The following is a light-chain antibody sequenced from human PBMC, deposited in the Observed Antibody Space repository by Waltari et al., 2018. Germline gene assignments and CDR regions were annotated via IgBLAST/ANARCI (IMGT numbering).Light chain of an antibody. CDR1: QSISTW. Sequence: DIQMTQSPSTLSASVGDRFTITCRASQSISTWLAWYQQTPGKAPKLLIYDASTLQGGVPSTFSGSGSGTEFTLTISSLQPDDFATYYCQHYNIYPYTFGQGTKVEIK. CDR2: DAS. V-gene: IGKV1-5*01. CDR3: QHYNIYPYT. J-gene: IGKJ2*01.